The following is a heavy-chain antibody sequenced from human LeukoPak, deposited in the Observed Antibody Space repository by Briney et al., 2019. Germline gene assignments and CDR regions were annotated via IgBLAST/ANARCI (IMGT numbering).Heavy chain of an antibody. CDR3: ARGLLRYFDWSLNY. D-gene: IGHD3-9*01. J-gene: IGHJ4*02. Sequence: ASVKVSCKASGGTFSSYAISWVRQAPGQGLEWMGGIIPIFGTANYAQKSQGRVTITADESTSTAYMELSSLRSEDTAVYYCARGLLRYFDWSLNYWGQGTLVTVSS. V-gene: IGHV1-69*01. CDR2: IIPIFGTA. CDR1: GGTFSSYA.